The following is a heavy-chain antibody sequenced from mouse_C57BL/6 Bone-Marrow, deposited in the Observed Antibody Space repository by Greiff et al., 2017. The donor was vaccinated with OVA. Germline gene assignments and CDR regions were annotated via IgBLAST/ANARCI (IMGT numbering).Heavy chain of an antibody. CDR2: IDPNSGGT. Sequence: QVQLQQPGAELVKPGAPVKLSCKASGYTFTCSWIHWVKQRPGRGFEWIGRIDPNSGGTKYNEKFKSKATLTVDKPSSTAYMQLSSLTSEDSAVYYCARPVVWGDFDYWGQGTTLTVSS. CDR3: ARPVVWGDFDY. J-gene: IGHJ2*01. V-gene: IGHV1-72*01. D-gene: IGHD2-10*02. CDR1: GYTFTCSW.